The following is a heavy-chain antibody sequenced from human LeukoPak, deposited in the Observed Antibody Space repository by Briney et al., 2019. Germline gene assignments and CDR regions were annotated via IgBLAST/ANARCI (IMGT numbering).Heavy chain of an antibody. CDR1: GFTFSSYS. CDR2: IPYDGSNK. D-gene: IGHD4-23*01. J-gene: IGHJ4*02. V-gene: IGHV3-30*13. Sequence: KPGGSLRLSCAASGFTFSSYSMNWVRQAPGKGLEWVAVIPYDGSNKYYADSVKGRFTISRENSKNRLYLLMNSLRAEDTAVYYCARAEGYGGELDSWGQGTLVTVSS. CDR3: ARAEGYGGELDS.